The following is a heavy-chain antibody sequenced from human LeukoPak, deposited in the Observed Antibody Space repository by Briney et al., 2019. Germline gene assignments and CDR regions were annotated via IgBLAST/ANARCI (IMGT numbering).Heavy chain of an antibody. CDR3: AKGHTYFDY. V-gene: IGHV3-23*01. J-gene: IGHJ4*02. D-gene: IGHD2-21*01. CDR2: ISGSDDST. Sequence: GGSLRLSCAASGFTFSSYAMHWVRQAPGKGLEWISAISGSDDSTYYADSVKGRFTISRDNSKNTLYLQMSSLRAEDTAVYFYAKGHTYFDYWGQGTLVTVSS. CDR1: GFTFSSYA.